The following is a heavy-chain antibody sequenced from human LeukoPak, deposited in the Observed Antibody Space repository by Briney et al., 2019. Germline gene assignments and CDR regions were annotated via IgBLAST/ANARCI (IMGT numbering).Heavy chain of an antibody. CDR3: AKKNSSGWYCWFDP. J-gene: IGHJ5*02. CDR2: ISGSGGST. V-gene: IGHV3-23*01. CDR1: GFTFSSYA. Sequence: GGSLRLSCAASGFTFSSYAMSWVRQAPGKGLEWVSAISGSGGSTYYADSVKGRFTISRDNSKNTLYLQMNSLRAEDTAVYYFAKKNSSGWYCWFDPWGQGTLVTVSS. D-gene: IGHD6-19*01.